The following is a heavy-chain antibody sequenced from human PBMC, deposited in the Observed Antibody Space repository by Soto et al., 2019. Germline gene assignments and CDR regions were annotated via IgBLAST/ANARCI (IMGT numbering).Heavy chain of an antibody. CDR2: IYYTGGA. CDR1: GGSISSGGDY. CDR3: ARKGYYDSSGFDY. J-gene: IGHJ4*02. D-gene: IGHD3-22*01. V-gene: IGHV4-31*03. Sequence: PSETLSLTCTVSGGSISSGGDYWSWIRQRPGKGLEWIGYIYYTGGAYYNPSLKSRLTLSVDTAKSQFSLQLTSVTAADTAVYYCARKGYYDSSGFDYWGQGTLVTVSS.